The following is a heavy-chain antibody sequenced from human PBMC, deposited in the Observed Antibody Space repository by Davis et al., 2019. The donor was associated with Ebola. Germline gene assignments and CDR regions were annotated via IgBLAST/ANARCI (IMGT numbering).Heavy chain of an antibody. CDR1: GYTFTSYY. D-gene: IGHD5-18*01. Sequence: ASVKVSCKASGYTFTSYYMHWVRQAPGQGLEWMGIINPSGGSTSYAQKFQGRVTMTRDTSTSTVYMELSSLRSEDTAVYYCARDGSIQLWLPGPIDYWGQGTLVTVSS. V-gene: IGHV1-46*01. CDR2: INPSGGST. CDR3: ARDGSIQLWLPGPIDY. J-gene: IGHJ4*02.